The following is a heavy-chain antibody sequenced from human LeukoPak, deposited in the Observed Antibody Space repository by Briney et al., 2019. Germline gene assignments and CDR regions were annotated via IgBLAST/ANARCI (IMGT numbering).Heavy chain of an antibody. CDR2: MNPKSGNT. J-gene: IGHJ4*02. CDR1: GYPFSNYD. CDR3: ARADNDYAESY. Sequence: ASVKVSCKASGYPFSNYDINWVRQAPGQGLEWMGWMNPKSGNTGYAQKFQGRVTMTRNTSISTAYMELSSLRSEDTAVYYCARADNDYAESYWGQGTLVTVSS. D-gene: IGHD4-17*01. V-gene: IGHV1-8*01.